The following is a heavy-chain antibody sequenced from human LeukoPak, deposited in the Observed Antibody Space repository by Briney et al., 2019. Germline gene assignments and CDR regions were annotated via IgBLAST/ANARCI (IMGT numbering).Heavy chain of an antibody. CDR3: ASSTQYYYDSSGQYYFDY. CDR1: GYTFTGYY. D-gene: IGHD3-22*01. V-gene: IGHV1-2*06. J-gene: IGHJ4*02. CDR2: INPNSGST. Sequence: ASVKVSCKASGYTFTGYYMHWVRQAPGQGLEWMGRINPNSGSTNYAQKFQGRVTMTRDTSMSTAYMELSRLRSDDTAVYYCASSTQYYYDSSGQYYFDYWGQGTLVTVSS.